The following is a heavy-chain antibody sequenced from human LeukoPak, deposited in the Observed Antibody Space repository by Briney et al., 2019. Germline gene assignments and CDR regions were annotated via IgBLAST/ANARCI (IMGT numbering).Heavy chain of an antibody. CDR2: IYTTGST. Sequence: SETLSLTCTVSGVSINSGTYYWSWIRQPAGKGLEWIGRIYTTGSTKYNPSLKSRVTISVDTSKNQFSLKLSSVTAADTAVYYCARVRSTNGICYAGYYYYMDVWGKGTTVTVSS. J-gene: IGHJ6*03. CDR3: ARVRSTNGICYAGYYYYMDV. D-gene: IGHD2-8*01. CDR1: GVSINSGTYY. V-gene: IGHV4-61*02.